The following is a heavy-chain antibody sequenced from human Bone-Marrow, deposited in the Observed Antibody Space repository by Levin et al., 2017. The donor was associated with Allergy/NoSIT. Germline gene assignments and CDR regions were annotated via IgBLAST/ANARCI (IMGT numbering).Heavy chain of an antibody. CDR3: ASTVGATGYFDY. D-gene: IGHD1-26*01. J-gene: IGHJ4*02. CDR1: GYTFTSYG. Sequence: ASVKVSCKASGYTFTSYGISWVRQAPGQGLEWMGWISAYNGNTNYAQRLQGRVTMTTDTSTSTAYMELRSLRSDDTAVYYCASTVGATGYFDYWGQGTLVTVSS. CDR2: ISAYNGNT. V-gene: IGHV1-18*01.